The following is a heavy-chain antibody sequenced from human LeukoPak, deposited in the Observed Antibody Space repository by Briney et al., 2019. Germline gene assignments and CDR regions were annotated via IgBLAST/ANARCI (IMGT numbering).Heavy chain of an antibody. V-gene: IGHV3-7*01. CDR1: GFTFATYW. D-gene: IGHD3-22*01. J-gene: IGHJ4*01. Sequence: GGSLRLSCAVSGFTFATYWMSWVRQAPGKGLECVANINPDGSQQYYLDSVKGRFTISRDNAKNALYLEMNSLRAEDTALYYCATSAHSSGNDWGHGTLVTVSS. CDR3: ATSAHSSGND. CDR2: INPDGSQQ.